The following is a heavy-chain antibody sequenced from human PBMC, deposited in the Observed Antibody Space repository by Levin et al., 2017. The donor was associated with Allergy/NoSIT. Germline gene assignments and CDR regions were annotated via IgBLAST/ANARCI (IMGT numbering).Heavy chain of an antibody. J-gene: IGHJ4*02. CDR3: ARHLEYSSSSDYFDY. D-gene: IGHD6-6*01. Sequence: GASVKVSCKGSGYSFTSYWIGWVRQMPGKGLEWMGIIYPGDSDTRYSPSFQGQVTISADKSISTAYLQWSSLKASDTAMYYCARHLEYSSSSDYFDYWGQGTLVTVSS. V-gene: IGHV5-51*01. CDR1: GYSFTSYW. CDR2: IYPGDSDT.